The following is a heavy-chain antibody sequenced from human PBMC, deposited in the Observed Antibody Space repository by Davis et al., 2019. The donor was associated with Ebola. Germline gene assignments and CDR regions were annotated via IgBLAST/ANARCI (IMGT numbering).Heavy chain of an antibody. D-gene: IGHD6-19*01. CDR2: INSDGSST. J-gene: IGHJ4*02. Sequence: PGGSLRLSCAASGFTFSSYWMHWVRHAPGPVLLPFSRINSDGSSTSYADSVKGRFTISRDNAKNTLYLQINSLRPEDTALYYCAKGGLYSSAPEYWGQGTLVTVSS. CDR3: AKGGLYSSAPEY. CDR1: GFTFSSYW. V-gene: IGHV3-74*01.